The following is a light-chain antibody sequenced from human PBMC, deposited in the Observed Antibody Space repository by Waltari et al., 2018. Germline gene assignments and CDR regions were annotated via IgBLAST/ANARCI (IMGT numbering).Light chain of an antibody. CDR2: WAA. CDR3: QQYYNAPLT. CDR1: QSILYRSSNRNA. Sequence: DIVMTQSPDSLAVSLGERATINCKSSQSILYRSSNRNALAWYQQKPGQPPKLRFFWAATRGAGAPDRFRVSGSGTDFTLTISSLQAEDVAVYYCQQYYNAPLTFGGGTKVEIK. J-gene: IGKJ4*01. V-gene: IGKV4-1*01.